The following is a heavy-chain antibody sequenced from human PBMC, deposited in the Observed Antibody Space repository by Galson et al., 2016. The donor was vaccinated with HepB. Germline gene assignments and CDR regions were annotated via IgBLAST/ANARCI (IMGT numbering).Heavy chain of an antibody. CDR3: AKNSGWYGNGYFDL. Sequence: SLRLSCADSGFTFRNYAMDWVRQAPGKGLEWEAVISYDGNYKYYADSVKGRFTIARDNSKNTLYLQMNSLRAEDTAVYYCAKNSGWYGNGYFDLWGRGTLLTVSS. D-gene: IGHD6-19*01. CDR2: ISYDGNYK. J-gene: IGHJ2*01. CDR1: GFTFRNYA. V-gene: IGHV3-30-3*01.